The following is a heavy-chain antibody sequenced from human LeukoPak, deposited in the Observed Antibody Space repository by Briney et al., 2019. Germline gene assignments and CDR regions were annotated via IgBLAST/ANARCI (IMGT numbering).Heavy chain of an antibody. Sequence: GGSLRLSCTASGFTFGDYAMSWFRQAPGKGLEWVSGISGSGGDTYYADSVKGRFTISRDNSKNTLNLQMNGLRAEDTALYYCAKDQNYESSGYYGGFDYWGQGTLVTVSS. CDR2: ISGSGGDT. CDR1: GFTFGDYA. CDR3: AKDQNYESSGYYGGFDY. J-gene: IGHJ4*02. V-gene: IGHV3-23*01. D-gene: IGHD3-22*01.